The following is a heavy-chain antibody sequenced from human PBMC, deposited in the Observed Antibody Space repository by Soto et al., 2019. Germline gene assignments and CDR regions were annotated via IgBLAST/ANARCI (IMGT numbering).Heavy chain of an antibody. J-gene: IGHJ4*02. CDR2: IDPRSGGT. CDR1: GYPFTTYY. Sequence: VDSVKVSCKVAGYPFTTYYIHWVRQAPGQGLEWMGWIDPRSGGTVYEQKFQGRVTMTRDTSISTVYMDLSGLTSDDTALYYCATDDYGIFPYWGQGSLVTVSS. CDR3: ATDDYGIFPY. D-gene: IGHD3-10*01. V-gene: IGHV1-2*02.